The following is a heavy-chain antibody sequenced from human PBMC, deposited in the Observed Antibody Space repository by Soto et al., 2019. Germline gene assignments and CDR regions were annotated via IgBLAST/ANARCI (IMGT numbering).Heavy chain of an antibody. V-gene: IGHV3-15*01. CDR3: IATGQNPGDYGGFDY. Sequence: EVQLVESGGGLVKPGGSLRLSCAASGFTFSNAWMSWVRQAPGKGLEWVGRIKSKTDGGTTDYAAPVKGRFTISRDDSKNTLYLQMNSLKTEATAVYYCIATGQNPGDYGGFDYCGQGTLVTVSS. CDR2: IKSKTDGGTT. J-gene: IGHJ4*02. D-gene: IGHD4-17*01. CDR1: GFTFSNAW.